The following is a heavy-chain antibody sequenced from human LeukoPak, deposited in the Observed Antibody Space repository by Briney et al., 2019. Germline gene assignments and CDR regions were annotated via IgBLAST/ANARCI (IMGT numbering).Heavy chain of an antibody. V-gene: IGHV3-30-3*01. J-gene: IGHJ4*02. CDR2: ISYDGSNK. CDR3: ARDSDYDFWSGLDY. Sequence: QPGRSLRLSCAASGFTFSSYAMHWVRQAPGKGLEWEAVISYDGSNKYYADSVKGRFTISRDNSKNTLYLQMNSLRAEDTAVYYCARDSDYDFWSGLDYWGQGTLVTVSS. D-gene: IGHD3-3*01. CDR1: GFTFSSYA.